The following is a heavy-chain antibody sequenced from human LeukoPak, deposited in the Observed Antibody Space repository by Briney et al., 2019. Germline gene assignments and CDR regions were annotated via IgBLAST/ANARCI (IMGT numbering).Heavy chain of an antibody. V-gene: IGHV3-23*01. CDR1: GFTFTSYA. CDR2: ITGSGGST. D-gene: IGHD1-26*01. CDR3: ARGGVYIGSFFDY. J-gene: IGHJ4*02. Sequence: GGSLRLSCAASGFTFTSYAMSWVRQAPGKGLEWVSAITGSGGSTYYADSVKGRFTISGDNSKNTLYLQINSLTVDDAALYYCARGGVYIGSFFDYWGQGTLVTVSP.